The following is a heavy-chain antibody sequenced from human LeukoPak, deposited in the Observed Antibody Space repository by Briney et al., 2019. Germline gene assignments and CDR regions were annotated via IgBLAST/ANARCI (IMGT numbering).Heavy chain of an antibody. Sequence: PGGSLRLSCAASGFTFGSYAMTWVRQAPGKGLEWVSVISGIGVATYYADSVKGRFTISRDNSKNTLYLQMNSLRAEDTAVYYCAKRAVTTFSSGLHYWGQGTLVTVSS. CDR1: GFTFGSYA. J-gene: IGHJ4*02. CDR3: AKRAVTTFSSGLHY. D-gene: IGHD4-17*01. CDR2: ISGIGVAT. V-gene: IGHV3-23*01.